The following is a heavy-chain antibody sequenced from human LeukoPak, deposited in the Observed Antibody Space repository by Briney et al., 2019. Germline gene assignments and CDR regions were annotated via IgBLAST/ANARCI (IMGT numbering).Heavy chain of an antibody. V-gene: IGHV3-48*03. D-gene: IGHD3-16*02. CDR3: ARDFRRDYVWGSHRYTGPY. J-gene: IGHJ4*02. CDR2: ISSSGSTI. CDR1: GFTFNSYE. Sequence: GGSLRLSCAASGFTFNSYEMNWVRQAPGKGLERVSYISSSGSTIYYADSVEGRFTISRDNARNSLYLQMNSLRAEDTAVYYCARDFRRDYVWGSHRYTGPYWGQGTLVTVSS.